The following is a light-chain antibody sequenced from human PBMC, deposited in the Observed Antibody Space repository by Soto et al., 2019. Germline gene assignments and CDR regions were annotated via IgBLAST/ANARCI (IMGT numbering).Light chain of an antibody. CDR3: MQGTHQTRIP. V-gene: IGKV2-30*01. CDR2: KVS. Sequence: DVVMTQSPLSLPVTLGQPASISCRSSQSLVYSDGNTYLNWFQQRPGQSPRRLIYKVSNRDSGVPDRVSGSGSGTDFTLKISRVEAEDVGVYYCMQGTHQTRIPFGQGTKLEIQ. CDR1: QSLVYSDGNTY. J-gene: IGKJ2*01.